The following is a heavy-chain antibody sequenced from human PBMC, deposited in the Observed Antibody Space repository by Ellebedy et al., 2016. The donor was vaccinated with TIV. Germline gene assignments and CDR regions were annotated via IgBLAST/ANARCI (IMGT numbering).Heavy chain of an antibody. Sequence: MPGGSLRLSCTVSGGSISPYYWSWIRQPPGKGLEWIGHIHYSGDTNFNPSLNSRVTISVDTSKNQFSLGLSFVTAADTAVYYCARDTYYYDSGNNYIDAFDNWGQGKMVTVS. V-gene: IGHV4-59*01. CDR3: ARDTYYYDSGNNYIDAFDN. D-gene: IGHD3-10*01. CDR2: IHYSGDT. CDR1: GGSISPYY. J-gene: IGHJ3*02.